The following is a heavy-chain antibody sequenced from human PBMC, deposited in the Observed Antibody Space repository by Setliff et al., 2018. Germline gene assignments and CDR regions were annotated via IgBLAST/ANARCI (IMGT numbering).Heavy chain of an antibody. D-gene: IGHD2-8*01. J-gene: IGHJ6*02. CDR3: AKEHVVISFVTNTHHHYGMDV. CDR1: GGSITSGSNY. Sequence: SETQSLTCTVSGGSITSGSNYWGWFRQPAGKGLEWIGRIYTDGTTNYNPSLKSRVSISADTSMNHFSLRMTSVSAADTAVYYCAKEHVVISFVTNTHHHYGMDVWGQGATVTVSS. CDR2: IYTDGTT. V-gene: IGHV4-61*02.